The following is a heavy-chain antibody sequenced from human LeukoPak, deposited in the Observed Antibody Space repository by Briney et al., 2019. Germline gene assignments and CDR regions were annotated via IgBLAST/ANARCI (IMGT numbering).Heavy chain of an antibody. D-gene: IGHD6-6*01. CDR3: AWYSRSSEAY. V-gene: IGHV3-7*01. Sequence: GGSLRLSCAASGFTFSTSWMSWVRLAPGRGLEWVANIKQDGSEKNYVDSVKGRFTTSRDNAKDLLYLQMNSLRVEDTAMYYCAWYSRSSEAYWGQGTLVTVSS. CDR2: IKQDGSEK. CDR1: GFTFSTSW. J-gene: IGHJ4*02.